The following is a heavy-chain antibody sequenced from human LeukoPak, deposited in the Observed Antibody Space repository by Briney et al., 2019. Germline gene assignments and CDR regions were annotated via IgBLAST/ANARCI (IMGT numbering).Heavy chain of an antibody. CDR2: ISASGGST. Sequence: GGSLRLSCAASGFTFSAYAMSWVRQAPGKGLEWVSSISASGGSTYYADSVTGRFTISRDNSKNMLYLQMNSLRAEDTAVYYCAASPSRYFQHWGQGTLLTVSS. CDR3: AASPSRYFQH. V-gene: IGHV3-23*01. J-gene: IGHJ1*01. CDR1: GFTFSAYA.